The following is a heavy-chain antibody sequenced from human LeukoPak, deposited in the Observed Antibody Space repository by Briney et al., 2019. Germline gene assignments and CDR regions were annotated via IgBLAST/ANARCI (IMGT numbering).Heavy chain of an antibody. CDR1: GFTFSSYS. J-gene: IGHJ4*02. CDR2: IGSSSSTI. Sequence: GGSLRLSCAASGFTFSSYSMNWVRQAPGKGLEWVSYIGSSSSTIYYADSVKGRFTISRDNAKNSLYLQMNSLRAEDTAVYYCAGLGCSSTTCFDYWGQGTLVTVSS. V-gene: IGHV3-48*01. CDR3: AGLGCSSTTCFDY. D-gene: IGHD2-2*01.